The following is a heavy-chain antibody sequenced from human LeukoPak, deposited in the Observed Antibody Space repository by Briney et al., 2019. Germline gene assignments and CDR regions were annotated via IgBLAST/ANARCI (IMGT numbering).Heavy chain of an antibody. Sequence: GGSLRLSCAASGFTFSSYGMHWVRQAPGKGLEWVAFIRYDGSNKYYADSVKGRFTISRDNSKNTLYLQMNSLRAEDTAVYYCAKTGGLEPKDEYYYYYYMDVWGKGTTVTVSS. D-gene: IGHD1-1*01. CDR1: GFTFSSYG. CDR3: AKTGGLEPKDEYYYYYYMDV. V-gene: IGHV3-30*02. J-gene: IGHJ6*03. CDR2: IRYDGSNK.